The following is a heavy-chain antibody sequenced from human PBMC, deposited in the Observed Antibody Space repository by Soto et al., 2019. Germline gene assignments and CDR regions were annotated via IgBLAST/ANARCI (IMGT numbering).Heavy chain of an antibody. D-gene: IGHD6-19*01. Sequence: QVQLVQSGAEVKKPGSSVKVSCKASGGTFSSYAISWVRQAPGQGLEWMGGIIPIFGTANYAQKFQGRVTNTADESTSTADMELSSLRSEDTAVYYCARDQVTGRIAVAGFYGMDVWGQGTTVTVSS. CDR1: GGTFSSYA. J-gene: IGHJ6*02. CDR2: IIPIFGTA. CDR3: ARDQVTGRIAVAGFYGMDV. V-gene: IGHV1-69*01.